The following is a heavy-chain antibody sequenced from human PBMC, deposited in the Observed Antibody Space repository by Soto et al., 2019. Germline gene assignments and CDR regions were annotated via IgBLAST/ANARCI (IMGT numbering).Heavy chain of an antibody. V-gene: IGHV4-59*01. CDR2: VYNTGSS. CDR1: GGSISGYY. J-gene: IGHJ6*02. CDR3: ARDLWGYCGTDCYPLDV. D-gene: IGHD2-21*02. Sequence: QVQLQESGPGLVKPSETLSLTCTVSGGSISGYYWSWIGQPPGEGLEWIWYVYNTGSSVYNPSFKSRVTISDTSKNRFSLKLNSVTAADTAVYYCARDLWGYCGTDCYPLDVWGQGTTVTVSS.